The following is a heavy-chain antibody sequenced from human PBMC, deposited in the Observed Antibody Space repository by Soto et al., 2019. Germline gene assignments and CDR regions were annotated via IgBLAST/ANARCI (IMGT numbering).Heavy chain of an antibody. CDR3: ASRPAGSFHY. Sequence: GESLKLSCTGSGYRFTVYWSGWVRPLTGKGLEWMGIIYPGDSYARYSPSFQGQVPTSAEKSFPTAYLRWSSLKAADTAMFSCASRPAGSFHYWGQGPLVTVSS. V-gene: IGHV5-51*01. CDR2: IYPGDSYA. CDR1: GYRFTVYW. J-gene: IGHJ4*02.